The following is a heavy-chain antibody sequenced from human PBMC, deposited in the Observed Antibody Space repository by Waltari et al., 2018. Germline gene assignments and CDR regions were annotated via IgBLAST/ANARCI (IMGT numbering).Heavy chain of an antibody. CDR2: ISTNSQYI. CDR3: ARMAQI. CDR1: GFMFSIYP. V-gene: IGHV3-21*01. J-gene: IGHJ4*02. Sequence: DVQLVESGGDLVKPGGSLSLSCAASGFMFSIYPMNWVRQAPGKGLEWVSSISTNSQYIYYADSVKGRFTTSRDNAKNSLYLQMNSLRADDTAVYYCARMAQIWGQGTLVTVSS.